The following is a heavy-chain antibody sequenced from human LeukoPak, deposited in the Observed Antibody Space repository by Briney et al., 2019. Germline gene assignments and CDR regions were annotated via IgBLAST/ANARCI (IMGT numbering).Heavy chain of an antibody. J-gene: IGHJ6*02. D-gene: IGHD3-22*01. CDR3: AINPLPNDYYDSSGPYYYYGMDV. Sequence: GASVTVSCKASGGTFSSYAISWVRQAPGQGLEWMGGIIPMFGTANYAQKFQGRVTITADESTSTAYMELSSLRSEDTAVYYCAINPLPNDYYDSSGPYYYYGMDVWGQGTTVTVSS. V-gene: IGHV1-69*13. CDR1: GGTFSSYA. CDR2: IIPMFGTA.